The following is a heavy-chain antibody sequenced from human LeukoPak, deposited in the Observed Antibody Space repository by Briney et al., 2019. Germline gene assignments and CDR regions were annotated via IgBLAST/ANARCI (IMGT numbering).Heavy chain of an antibody. Sequence: SETLSLTCAVSGGSISSSNWWSWVRQPPGKGQEWIGEIYHSGSTNYNPSLKSRVTISVDKSKNQFSLKLSSVTAADTAVYYCARVRIAVAGTPFDYWGQGTLVTVSS. CDR3: ARVRIAVAGTPFDY. D-gene: IGHD6-19*01. CDR2: IYHSGST. CDR1: GGSISSSNW. V-gene: IGHV4-4*02. J-gene: IGHJ4*02.